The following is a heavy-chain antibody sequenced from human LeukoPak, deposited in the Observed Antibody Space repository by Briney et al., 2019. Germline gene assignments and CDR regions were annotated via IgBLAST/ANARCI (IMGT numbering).Heavy chain of an antibody. CDR2: IYYSGST. Sequence: PSETLSLTCTVSGGSISSSSYYWSWIRQPPGKGLEWIGYIYYSGSTNYNPSLKSRVTISVDTSKNQFSLKLSSVTAADTAVYYCARDNTSSRNDAFDIWGQGTMVTVSS. J-gene: IGHJ3*02. CDR1: GGSISSSSYY. V-gene: IGHV4-61*01. D-gene: IGHD6-13*01. CDR3: ARDNTSSRNDAFDI.